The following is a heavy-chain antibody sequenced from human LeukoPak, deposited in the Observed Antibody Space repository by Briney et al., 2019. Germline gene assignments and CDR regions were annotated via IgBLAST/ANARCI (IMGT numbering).Heavy chain of an antibody. J-gene: IGHJ4*02. CDR3: ARDMDRELLWFGELSNLVGGVFDY. CDR2: ISYDGSNK. V-gene: IGHV3-30*04. CDR1: GFTFSSYA. D-gene: IGHD3-10*01. Sequence: PGRSLRLSCAASGFTFSSYAMHWVRQAPGKGLEWVAVISYDGSNKYYADSVKGRFTISRDNSKNTLYLQMNSLRAEDTAVYYCARDMDRELLWFGELSNLVGGVFDYWGQGTLVTVSS.